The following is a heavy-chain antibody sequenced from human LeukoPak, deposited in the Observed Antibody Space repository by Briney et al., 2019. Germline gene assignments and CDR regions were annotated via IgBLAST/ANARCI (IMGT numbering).Heavy chain of an antibody. Sequence: GGSLRLSSAASVFTFSSYSMNWVRQAPGKGLEWVSSISSSSSYIYYADSVKGRFTISRDNAKNSLYLQMNSLRAEDTAVYYCASGSYYDSEGDYWGQGTLVTASS. CDR3: ASGSYYDSEGDY. CDR2: ISSSSSYI. V-gene: IGHV3-21*01. J-gene: IGHJ4*02. D-gene: IGHD1-26*01. CDR1: VFTFSSYS.